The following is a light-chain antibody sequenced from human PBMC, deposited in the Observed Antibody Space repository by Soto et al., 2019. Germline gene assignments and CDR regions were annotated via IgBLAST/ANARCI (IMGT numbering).Light chain of an antibody. CDR1: SSDIGSYDR. V-gene: IGLV2-18*02. CDR2: EVT. J-gene: IGLJ1*01. CDR3: TSFTTSKTYI. Sequence: QSALTQPPSVSGSPGQSVTISCTGTSSDIGSYDRVSWYQQPPGTAPRLMIYEVTNRPSGVPDRFSGSKSGNTASLTISGLQPEDETDYYCTSFTTSKTYILGTGTKVTVL.